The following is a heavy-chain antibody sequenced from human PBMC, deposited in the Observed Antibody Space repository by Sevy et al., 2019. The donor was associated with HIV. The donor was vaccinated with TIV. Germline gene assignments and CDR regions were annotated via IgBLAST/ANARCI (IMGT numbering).Heavy chain of an antibody. D-gene: IGHD1-26*01. Sequence: SETLSLTCTVSGGSISSSSYYWGCIRQPPGKGLEWIGSMYYSGSTYYNPSIKSRVTISADTFMNQFSLKLSSVTAADTAVYYCAGHMDSGTYGHPGFDYWGQGTLVTVSS. CDR2: MYYSGST. CDR3: AGHMDSGTYGHPGFDY. CDR1: GGSISSSSYY. J-gene: IGHJ4*02. V-gene: IGHV4-39*01.